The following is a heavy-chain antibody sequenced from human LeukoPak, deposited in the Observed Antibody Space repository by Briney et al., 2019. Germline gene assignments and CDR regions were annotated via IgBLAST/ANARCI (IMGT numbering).Heavy chain of an antibody. CDR2: VFHTGSR. V-gene: IGHV4-4*02. CDR3: SRRNSLYDAFDI. CDR1: GGSIIASDW. Sequence: SGTLSLTCTVFGGSIIASDWWTWVRQAPGKGLEWAGEVFHTGSRNYSPSLKGRITISIDKYKSQFYLQLNSVTAADAAVYFCSRRNSLYDAFDIWGPGRLIAVSS. J-gene: IGHJ3*02.